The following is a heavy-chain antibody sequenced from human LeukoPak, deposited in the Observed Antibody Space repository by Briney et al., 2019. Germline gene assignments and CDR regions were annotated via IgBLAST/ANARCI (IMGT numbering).Heavy chain of an antibody. Sequence: GRSLRLSCAASGFTFDDYAMHWVRQAPGKGLEWVSAISGYGGSTYYADSVKGRFTISRDNSKNTLYLQMNSLRAEDTAVYYCAKGSDNFDYWGQGTLVTVSS. D-gene: IGHD3-3*01. J-gene: IGHJ4*02. CDR2: ISGYGGST. CDR1: GFTFDDYA. V-gene: IGHV3-23*01. CDR3: AKGSDNFDY.